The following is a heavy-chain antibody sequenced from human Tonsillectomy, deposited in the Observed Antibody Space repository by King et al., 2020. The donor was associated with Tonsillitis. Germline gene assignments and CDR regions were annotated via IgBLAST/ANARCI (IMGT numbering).Heavy chain of an antibody. CDR2: INPDGSEE. V-gene: IGHV3-7*01. D-gene: IGHD1-26*01. CDR1: GFTFSSHW. J-gene: IGHJ4*02. Sequence: VQLVESGGGLVQPGGSLRLSCTASGFTFSSHWMSWVRQAPGKGLEYVANINPDGSEENYVDSVKGRFTISRDNDKNSLYLQMHSLRVEDTAVYYCARDGRLLFYWGQGTLVTVSS. CDR3: ARDGRLLFY.